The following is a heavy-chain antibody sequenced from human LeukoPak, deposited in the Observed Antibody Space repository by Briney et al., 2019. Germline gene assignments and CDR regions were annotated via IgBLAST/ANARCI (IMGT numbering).Heavy chain of an antibody. D-gene: IGHD2-21*02. CDR2: INPNSGGT. V-gene: IGHV1-2*04. CDR1: GYTFTGYY. J-gene: IGHJ3*02. Sequence: ASVKVSCKASGYTFTGYYMHWVRQAPGQGLEWMGWINPNSGGTNYAQKFQGWVTMTRDTSISTAYMELSRLRSDDTAVYYCARDAEGYCGGDCYHDAFGIWGQGTMVTVSS. CDR3: ARDAEGYCGGDCYHDAFGI.